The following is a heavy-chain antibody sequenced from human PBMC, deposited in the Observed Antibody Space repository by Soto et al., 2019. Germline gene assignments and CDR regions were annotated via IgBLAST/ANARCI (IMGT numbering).Heavy chain of an antibody. V-gene: IGHV3-30-3*01. CDR1: GFTFSTYA. Sequence: VQLEESGGGVVQPGTSLRLSCVASGFTFSTYAMEWVRQAPGKGLDWVAVISYDGSEKYYADSVQGRFTISRDNSRNTLSLQMNSLRPEDTAVYFCARPVVAFYYYGMDVWGQGTTVTVSS. CDR3: ARPVVAFYYYGMDV. D-gene: IGHD3-22*01. J-gene: IGHJ6*02. CDR2: ISYDGSEK.